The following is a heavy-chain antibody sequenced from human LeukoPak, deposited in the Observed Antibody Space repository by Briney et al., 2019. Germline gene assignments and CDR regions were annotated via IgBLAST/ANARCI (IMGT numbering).Heavy chain of an antibody. D-gene: IGHD5-24*01. CDR3: ARRDGGYNYAFDI. J-gene: IGHJ3*02. V-gene: IGHV4-61*08. Sequence: KTSETLSLTCTISGGSISSGAYYWSWIRQHPGKGLEWIGYIYYSGSTNYNPSLKSRVTISVDTSKNQFSLKLSSVTAADTAVYYCARRDGGYNYAFDIWGQGTMVTVSS. CDR2: IYYSGST. CDR1: GGSISSGAYY.